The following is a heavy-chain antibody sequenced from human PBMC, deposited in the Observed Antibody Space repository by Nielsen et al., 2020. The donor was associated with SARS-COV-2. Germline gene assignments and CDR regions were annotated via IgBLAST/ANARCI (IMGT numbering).Heavy chain of an antibody. D-gene: IGHD1-26*01. CDR1: GGSISSGGYY. V-gene: IGHV4-31*03. CDR3: VRSACSGNGCYLRYDWFDS. CDR2: IYYSGST. Sequence: SETLSLTCTVSGGSISSGGYYWSWIRQHPGKGLEWIGYIYYSGSTYYNPSLKSRVTISVDTSKNQFSLKLSSVTAADTAVYYCVRSACSGNGCYLRYDWFDSWGQGTLVTVSS. J-gene: IGHJ5*01.